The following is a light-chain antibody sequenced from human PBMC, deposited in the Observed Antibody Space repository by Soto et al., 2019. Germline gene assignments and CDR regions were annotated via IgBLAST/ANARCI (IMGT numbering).Light chain of an antibody. V-gene: IGKV3-11*01. CDR3: QQRSAWPT. CDR2: DAS. Sequence: EIVLTQSPATLSLSPGERATLSCRASQNVYNYLVWYQQKPGQAPRLLIDDASVRATGVPARFRGSGSGTDFALTTTHLESDDFALYYCQQRSAWPTFGQGTRLEIK. CDR1: QNVYNY. J-gene: IGKJ5*01.